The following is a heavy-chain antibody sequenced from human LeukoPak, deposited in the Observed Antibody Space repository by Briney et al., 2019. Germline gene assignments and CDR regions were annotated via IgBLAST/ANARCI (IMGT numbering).Heavy chain of an antibody. V-gene: IGHV3-23*01. CDR1: GFTFSSYS. CDR3: ARGDTVIPRHLDH. Sequence: PVGSLRLSCTASGFTFSSYSMSWVRQAPGKGLQWVSILSDGGGATYSADSVKGRFTISRDNSKNTLYLQMSSLRAEDTAVYYCARGDTVIPRHLDHWGQGTLVPVSS. D-gene: IGHD4-17*01. J-gene: IGHJ4*02. CDR2: LSDGGGAT.